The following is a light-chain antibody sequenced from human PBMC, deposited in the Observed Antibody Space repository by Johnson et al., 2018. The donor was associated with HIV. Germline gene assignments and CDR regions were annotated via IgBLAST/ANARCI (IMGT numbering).Light chain of an antibody. Sequence: QSVLSQPPSVSAAPGQKVTVSCSGSSSNIGNNYVSWYQQIPRTAPKLLIYDNNKRPSGIPDRFSGSKSGTSATLGITGLQTGDEADYYCGTWDSSLSAGGVFGTGTKVTVL. J-gene: IGLJ1*01. CDR2: DNN. CDR1: SSNIGNNY. V-gene: IGLV1-51*01. CDR3: GTWDSSLSAGGV.